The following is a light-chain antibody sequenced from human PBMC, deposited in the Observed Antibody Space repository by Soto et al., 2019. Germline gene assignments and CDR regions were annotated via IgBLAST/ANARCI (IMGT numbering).Light chain of an antibody. V-gene: IGKV1-5*03. CDR3: HPYNSYPWT. Sequence: DIQMTQSPSTLSASVGDRVTITCRASQSISSWLAWYQQKPGKAPKLLIYKASSLESGVPSRFSGSGSGTELTLTISSLQPDDFETYSSHPYNSYPWTFGQGTKVEIK. CDR1: QSISSW. J-gene: IGKJ1*01. CDR2: KAS.